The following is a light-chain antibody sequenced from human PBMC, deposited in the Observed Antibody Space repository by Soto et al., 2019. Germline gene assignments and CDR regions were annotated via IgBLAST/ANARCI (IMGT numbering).Light chain of an antibody. CDR3: SSALA. J-gene: IGLJ1*01. CDR2: EVS. V-gene: IGLV2-8*01. CDR1: SSDVGAYNY. Sequence: LTQPPSASGSPGQSVTISCTGTSSDVGAYNYVSWYQHHPGKAPKLIIYEVSRRPSGVPDRFSGSKSGNTASLTVSGLQTEDEADYYCSSALAFGTGTKVTVL.